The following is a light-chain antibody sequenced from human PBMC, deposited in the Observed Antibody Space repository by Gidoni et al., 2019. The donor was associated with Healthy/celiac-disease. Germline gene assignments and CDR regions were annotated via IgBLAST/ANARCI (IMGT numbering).Light chain of an antibody. CDR1: QSVSSY. Sequence: DIVLTQAPATLSLSPGERATLSCRASQSVSSYLAVSTQTPGQAPRLLIYDASNRATGIPARFSGSGSGTDFTLTISSLEPEDFAVYYCQQRSNWPRLTFGGGTKVEIK. CDR2: DAS. V-gene: IGKV3-11*01. CDR3: QQRSNWPRLT. J-gene: IGKJ4*01.